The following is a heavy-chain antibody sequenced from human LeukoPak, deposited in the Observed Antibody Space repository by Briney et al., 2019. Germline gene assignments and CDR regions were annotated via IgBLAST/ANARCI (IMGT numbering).Heavy chain of an antibody. D-gene: IGHD5-24*01. CDR1: GFTFSSYG. V-gene: IGHV3-30*03. J-gene: IGHJ4*02. Sequence: GRSLRLSCAASGFTFSSYGIHWVRQAPGKGLEWVAVISYDGSNKYYADSVKGRFTISRDNSKNTLYLQMNSLRAEDTAVYYCARVSLEMATITAHFDYWGQGTLVTVSS. CDR2: ISYDGSNK. CDR3: ARVSLEMATITAHFDY.